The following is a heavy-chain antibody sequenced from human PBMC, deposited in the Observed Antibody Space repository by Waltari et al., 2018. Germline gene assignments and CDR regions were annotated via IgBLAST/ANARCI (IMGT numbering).Heavy chain of an antibody. D-gene: IGHD2-15*01. CDR1: GYTFTSYA. Sequence: QVQLVQSGAEVKKPGASVKVSCKASGYTFTSYAMNWVRQAPGQRLEWMGWINAGNGNTKYSQKFQGRVTITRDTSASTAYMGLSSLRSEDTAVYYCARERHPRKVVAQAWYWFDPWGQGTLVTVSS. CDR3: ARERHPRKVVAQAWYWFDP. J-gene: IGHJ5*02. V-gene: IGHV1-3*01. CDR2: INAGNGNT.